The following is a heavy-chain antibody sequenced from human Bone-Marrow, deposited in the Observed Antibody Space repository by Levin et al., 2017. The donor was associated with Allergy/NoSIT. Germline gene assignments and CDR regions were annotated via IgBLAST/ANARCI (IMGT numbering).Heavy chain of an antibody. CDR2: IAYDGSEK. V-gene: IGHV3-30*18. CDR1: GFDFRSYG. CDR3: AKTYGSTDDALDF. Sequence: SLKISCAASGFDFRSYGMHWVRQAPGKGLEWVAVIAYDGSEKYTADSVKGRFSISRDNSKNMLYMHMNSLRGEDTAVYYCAKTYGSTDDALDFWGQGTMVTVSP. J-gene: IGHJ3*01. D-gene: IGHD3-10*01.